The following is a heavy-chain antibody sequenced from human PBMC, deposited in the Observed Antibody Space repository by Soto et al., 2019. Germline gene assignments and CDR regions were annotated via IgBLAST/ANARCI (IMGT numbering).Heavy chain of an antibody. CDR1: GYTFTNFG. J-gene: IGHJ4*02. D-gene: IGHD3-16*01. Sequence: QVQLVQSGAEVKKPGASVKVSCKTSGYTFTNFGLRWVRQAPGQGLEWMGWISAYNGNTNYTQHLQGRVTMTTDTAARTASMELRTLRSDDTSVYFCASGGTPIAYWGQGTLVTVSS. CDR2: ISAYNGNT. CDR3: ASGGTPIAY. V-gene: IGHV1-18*01.